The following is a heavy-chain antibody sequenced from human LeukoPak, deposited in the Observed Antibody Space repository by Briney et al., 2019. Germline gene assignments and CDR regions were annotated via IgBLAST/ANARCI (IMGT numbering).Heavy chain of an antibody. Sequence: SETLSLTCTVSGGSISSYYWSWIRQPPGKGLEWIGYIYYSGSTNYNPSLRSRVTISVDTSKNQFSLKLSSVTAADTAVYYCARGGTMVRGVITRFDYWGQGTLVTVSS. CDR1: GGSISSYY. D-gene: IGHD3-10*01. CDR2: IYYSGST. CDR3: ARGGTMVRGVITRFDY. V-gene: IGHV4-59*01. J-gene: IGHJ4*02.